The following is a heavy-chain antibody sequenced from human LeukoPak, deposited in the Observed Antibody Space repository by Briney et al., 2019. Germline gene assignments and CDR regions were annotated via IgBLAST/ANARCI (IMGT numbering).Heavy chain of an antibody. CDR1: GGSFSGYY. CDR3: ASDATYYYGSGSYRGAFDY. Sequence: PSETLSLTCAVYGGSFSGYYWSWIRQPPGKGLEWIGEINHSGSTNYNPSLKSRVTISVDTAKNQFSLKLSSVTAADTAVYYCASDATYYYGSGSYRGAFDYWGQGTLVTVSS. V-gene: IGHV4-34*01. CDR2: INHSGST. J-gene: IGHJ4*02. D-gene: IGHD3-10*01.